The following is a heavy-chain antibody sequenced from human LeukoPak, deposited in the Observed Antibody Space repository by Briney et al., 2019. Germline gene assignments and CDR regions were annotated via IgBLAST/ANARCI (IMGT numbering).Heavy chain of an antibody. CDR2: IGPKNGDT. J-gene: IGHJ4*02. CDR3: VRDHASSYDY. CDR1: GYTFTDYY. D-gene: IGHD1-26*01. V-gene: IGHV1-2*02. Sequence: ASVKVSCKASGYTFTDYYIHCVRQAPGQGLEWMGWIGPKNGDTHYAQKFQGRLTMTRDTSITTAFTELSRLTSDDTAVYYCVRDHASSYDYWGQGTLVTVSS.